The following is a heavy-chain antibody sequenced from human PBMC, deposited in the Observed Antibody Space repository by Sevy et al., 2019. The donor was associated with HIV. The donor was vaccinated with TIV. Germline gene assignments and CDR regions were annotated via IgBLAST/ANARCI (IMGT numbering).Heavy chain of an antibody. J-gene: IGHJ6*02. CDR3: ARGDYYGSGSYYSLYYYYYYGMDV. Sequence: ASVKVSCKASGYTFTSYYMHWVRQAPGQGLEWMGIINPSGGSTSYAQKFQGRVTMTRDASTSTVYMELSSLISEDTAVYYCARGDYYGSGSYYSLYYYYYYGMDVWGQGTTVTVSS. D-gene: IGHD3-10*01. V-gene: IGHV1-46*01. CDR2: INPSGGST. CDR1: GYTFTSYY.